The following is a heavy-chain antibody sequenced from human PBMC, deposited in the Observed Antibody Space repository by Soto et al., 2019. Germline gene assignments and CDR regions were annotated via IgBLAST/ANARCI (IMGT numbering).Heavy chain of an antibody. CDR1: GFTFSSYP. CDR2: ISGSGGST. Sequence: EVQLLESGGGLVQPGGSLRLSCAASGFTFSSYPMSWVRQAPGKGLEWVSAISGSGGSTYYADSVRGRFTISRDNSKNTLYLQMNSLRAEDTAVYYCAKDLGGVMGGYAPYFDYWGQGTLVTVSS. V-gene: IGHV3-23*01. J-gene: IGHJ4*02. D-gene: IGHD3-16*01. CDR3: AKDLGGVMGGYAPYFDY.